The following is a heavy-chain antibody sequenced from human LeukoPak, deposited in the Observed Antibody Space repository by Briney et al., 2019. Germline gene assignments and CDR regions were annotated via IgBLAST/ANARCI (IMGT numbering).Heavy chain of an antibody. Sequence: GGSLRLSCAGSGFTFSRDWMNWVRQAPGKGLEWVANIKGDGSEKYYVDSVKGRFTVSRDNAKNSVYLQMNSLRAEDTAVYYCAREYSAMVLDYWSQGTLVTVS. CDR1: GFTFSRDW. D-gene: IGHD5-18*01. CDR3: AREYSAMVLDY. V-gene: IGHV3-7*04. CDR2: IKGDGSEK. J-gene: IGHJ4*02.